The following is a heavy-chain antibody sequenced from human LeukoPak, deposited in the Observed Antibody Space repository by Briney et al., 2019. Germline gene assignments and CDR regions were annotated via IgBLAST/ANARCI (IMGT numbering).Heavy chain of an antibody. CDR1: GGSIITSNW. CDR3: ATLYGSGTDYYYGMDV. J-gene: IGHJ6*02. V-gene: IGHV4-4*02. CDR2: IYHSGTT. Sequence: SETLSLTCAVSGGSIITSNWWTWVRQPPGKGLEWIGEIYHSGTTNYNPSLKSRVTISVDKSKNQFSLKLSSVIAADTAVYYCATLYGSGTDYYYGMDVWGQGTTVTVSS. D-gene: IGHD3-10*01.